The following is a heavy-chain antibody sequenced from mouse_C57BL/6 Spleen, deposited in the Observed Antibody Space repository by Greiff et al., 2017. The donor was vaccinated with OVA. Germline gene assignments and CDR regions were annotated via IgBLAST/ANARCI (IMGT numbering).Heavy chain of an antibody. CDR2: INPSNGGT. D-gene: IGHD2-4*01. Sequence: QVQLQQSGTELVKPGASVKLSCKASGYTFTSYWMHWVKQRPGQGLEWIGNINPSNGGTNYNEKFKSKATLTVDKSSSTAYMQLSSLTSEDSAVYYCAREGLRRGGTGYYAMDYWGQGTSVTVSS. CDR3: AREGLRRGGTGYYAMDY. J-gene: IGHJ4*01. V-gene: IGHV1-53*01. CDR1: GYTFTSYW.